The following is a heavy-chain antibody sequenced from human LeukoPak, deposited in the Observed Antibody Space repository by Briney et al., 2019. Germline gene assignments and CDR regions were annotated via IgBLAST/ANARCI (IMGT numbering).Heavy chain of an antibody. CDR2: TYYRSKWYN. J-gene: IGHJ6*02. D-gene: IGHD6-13*01. V-gene: IGHV6-1*01. CDR3: ARDGRREQQLVHDYYYYGMDV. Sequence: SQTLSLTCAISGDSVSSNSAAWNWIRQSLSRGLEWLGRTYYRSKWYNDYAVSVKSRITINPDTSKNQFSLQLNSVTPEGTAVYYCARDGRREQQLVHDYYYYGMDVWGQGTTVTVSS. CDR1: GDSVSSNSAA.